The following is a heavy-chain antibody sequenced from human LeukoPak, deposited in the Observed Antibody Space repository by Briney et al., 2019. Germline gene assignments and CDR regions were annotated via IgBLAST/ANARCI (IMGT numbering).Heavy chain of an antibody. CDR2: INHSGST. J-gene: IGHJ4*02. CDR3: ASILWFGELHFDY. Sequence: KSSETLSLTCAVYGGPFSAYYWSWIRQPPVKELEWIGEINHSGSTNYNPSLKSRATISVDTSKNQFSLKLSSVTAADTGVYYCASILWFGELHFDYWGQGTLVTVSS. D-gene: IGHD3-10*01. V-gene: IGHV4-34*01. CDR1: GGPFSAYY.